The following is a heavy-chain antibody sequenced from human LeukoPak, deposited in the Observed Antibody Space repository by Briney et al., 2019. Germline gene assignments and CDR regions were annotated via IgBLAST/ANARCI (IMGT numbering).Heavy chain of an antibody. D-gene: IGHD1-26*01. V-gene: IGHV1-2*04. CDR3: ARKADRGYSGSYVYFDY. CDR1: GYTFTGYY. J-gene: IGHJ4*02. Sequence: ASVKVSCKASGYTFTGYYMHWVRQAPGQGLEWMGWINPNSGGTNYAQKFQGWVTMTRDTSISTAYMELSRLISDDTAVYYCARKADRGYSGSYVYFDYWGQGTLVTVSS. CDR2: INPNSGGT.